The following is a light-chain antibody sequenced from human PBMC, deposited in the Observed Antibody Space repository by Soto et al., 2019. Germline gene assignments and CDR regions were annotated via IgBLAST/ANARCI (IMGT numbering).Light chain of an antibody. V-gene: IGLV2-14*01. Sequence: QSALTQPASVSGSPGQSITISCTVTSSDVGGYNYVSWYQQHPGKAPKLMIYAVTDRPSGVSSRFSGSKSGNTASLTISGLQAEDAADYYCSSYTSSSTLFGTGTKVTVL. CDR1: SSDVGGYNY. CDR3: SSYTSSSTL. J-gene: IGLJ1*01. CDR2: AVT.